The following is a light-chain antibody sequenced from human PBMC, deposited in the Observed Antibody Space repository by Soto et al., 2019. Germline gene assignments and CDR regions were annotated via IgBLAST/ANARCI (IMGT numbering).Light chain of an antibody. J-gene: IGLJ1*01. Sequence: QSALTQPASVSGSPGQSIAISCTGSSSYVGAYDYVSWYQQHPDKAPRLIMYEVSYRPSGVSNRFSGSKSVDTATLPISGLQAEDGGDYYCSLQPNRETRVFGTGTKLTVL. CDR2: EVS. CDR1: SSYVGAYDY. V-gene: IGLV2-14*03. CDR3: SLQPNRETRV.